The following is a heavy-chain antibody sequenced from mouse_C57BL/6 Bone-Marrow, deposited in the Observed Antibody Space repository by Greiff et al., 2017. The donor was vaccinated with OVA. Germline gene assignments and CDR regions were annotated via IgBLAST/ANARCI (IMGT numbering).Heavy chain of an antibody. V-gene: IGHV1-62-2*01. CDR3: ARNEEGSNYGSSSWYFDV. CDR2: FYPGSGSI. Sequence: QVQLQQSGAELVKPGASVKLSCKASGYTFTEYTIHWVKQRSGQGLEWIGWFYPGSGSIKYNEKFKDKATLTADKSSSTVYMELSRLTSEDSAVYFCARNEEGSNYGSSSWYFDVWGTGTTVTVSS. CDR1: GYTFTEYT. D-gene: IGHD1-1*01. J-gene: IGHJ1*03.